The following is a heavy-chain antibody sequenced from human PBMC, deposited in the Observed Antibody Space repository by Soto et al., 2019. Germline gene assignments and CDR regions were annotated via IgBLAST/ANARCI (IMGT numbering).Heavy chain of an antibody. V-gene: IGHV4-30-2*06. Sequence: QLQLQESGSGLLKPSQTLSLNCSVSGDSISSGGLSWNWLRQSPGRGLEWIGYIYYPGLPYYNPSLKSRVSMSLDTSENQVSLSLSSVTAADSAVYYCARGRRSKTATAGTGWFDPWGPGTLVTVSS. CDR1: GDSISSGGLS. J-gene: IGHJ5*02. D-gene: IGHD6-13*01. CDR3: ARGRRSKTATAGTGWFDP. CDR2: IYYPGLP.